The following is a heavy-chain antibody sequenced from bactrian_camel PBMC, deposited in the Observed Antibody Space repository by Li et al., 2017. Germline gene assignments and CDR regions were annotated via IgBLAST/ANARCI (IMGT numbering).Heavy chain of an antibody. CDR3: AAAPSLGFEHGLELPFTV. CDR1: GDTRSSYC. CDR2: ISSDGRT. J-gene: IGHJ4*01. V-gene: IGHV3S55*01. Sequence: HVQLVESGGGPVQAGGSLRLSCVASGDTRSSYCMAWFRLAPGNECELVSTISSDGRTYYSDSVKGRFTITRDNDKNTLYLRMNNLSPEDTAMYYCAAAPSLGFEHGLELPFTVWGRGTQVTVS. D-gene: IGHD6*01.